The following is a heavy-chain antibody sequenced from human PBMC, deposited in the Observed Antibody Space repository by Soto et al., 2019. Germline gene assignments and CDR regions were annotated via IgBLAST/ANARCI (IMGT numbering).Heavy chain of an antibody. J-gene: IGHJ6*03. CDR1: GFNFSIYA. Sequence: QVQLTESGGGVVQPGTSLRLSCAASGFNFSIYAMHWVRQAPGKGLEWMAVIWFDGSNNFYADSVRGRFTISRDNSKNTLFLQMNSLRAEDTAVYYCARVRRVANPYYCYYMDVWGKGTTVTVSS. CDR3: ARVRRVANPYYCYYMDV. V-gene: IGHV3-33*01. CDR2: IWFDGSNN. D-gene: IGHD3-3*01.